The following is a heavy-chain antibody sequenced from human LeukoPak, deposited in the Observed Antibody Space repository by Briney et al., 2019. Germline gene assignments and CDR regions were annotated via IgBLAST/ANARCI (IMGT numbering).Heavy chain of an antibody. CDR1: GGTFSSYA. V-gene: IGHV1-69*13. Sequence: ASVKVSCKTSGGTFSSYAFSWMRQAPGQGLEWVGRIIPIYNPVDYTQRFQGRVTITADESTNTVYLELSSLRYDDTAVYYCARESLGCGGDCHFDYWGQGTLVTVSS. J-gene: IGHJ4*02. CDR2: IIPIYNPV. D-gene: IGHD2-21*02. CDR3: ARESLGCGGDCHFDY.